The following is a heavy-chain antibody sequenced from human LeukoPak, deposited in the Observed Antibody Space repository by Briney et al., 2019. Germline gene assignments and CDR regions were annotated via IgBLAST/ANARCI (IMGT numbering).Heavy chain of an antibody. CDR2: INHSGST. J-gene: IGHJ4*02. CDR1: GGSFSGYY. Sequence: SSETLSLTCAVYGGSFSGYYWSWIRQPPGKGLEWIGEINHSGSTNYNPSLKSRVTISVDTSKNQFSLKLSSVTAADTAVYYFARVGKVAFRLNYYDSSGYYGYWGQGTLVTVSS. D-gene: IGHD3-22*01. V-gene: IGHV4-34*01. CDR3: ARVGKVAFRLNYYDSSGYYGY.